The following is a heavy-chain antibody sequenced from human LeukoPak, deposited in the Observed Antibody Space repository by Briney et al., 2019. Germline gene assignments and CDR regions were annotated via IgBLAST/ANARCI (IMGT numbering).Heavy chain of an antibody. V-gene: IGHV1-2*02. J-gene: IGHJ5*02. CDR3: ARHRGYYDILTGYKKNNWFDP. Sequence: ASVKVSCKTSGYTFTGYYMHWVRQAPGQGLEWMGWINPNSGGTNYAQKFQGRVTMTRDTSISTAYMELSRLRSDDTAVHYCARHRGYYDILTGYKKNNWFDPWGQGTLVTVSS. CDR2: INPNSGGT. D-gene: IGHD3-9*01. CDR1: GYTFTGYY.